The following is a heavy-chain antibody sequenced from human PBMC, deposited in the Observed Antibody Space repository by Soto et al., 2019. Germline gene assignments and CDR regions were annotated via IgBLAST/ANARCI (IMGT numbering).Heavy chain of an antibody. CDR1: GYSFTSYW. CDR3: ARGYYSNDYYYYYMDV. CDR2: IYPGDSDT. Sequence: GESLKISCKGSGYSFTSYWIGWVRQMPGKGLEWMGIIYPGDSDTRYSPSFQGQVTISADKSISTAYLQWSSLKASDTAMYYCARGYYSNDYYYYYMDVWGKGTTVTVSS. J-gene: IGHJ6*03. V-gene: IGHV5-51*01. D-gene: IGHD4-4*01.